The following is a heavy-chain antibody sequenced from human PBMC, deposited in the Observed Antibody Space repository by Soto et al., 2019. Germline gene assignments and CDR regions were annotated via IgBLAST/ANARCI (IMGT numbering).Heavy chain of an antibody. D-gene: IGHD2-2*02. J-gene: IGHJ6*02. V-gene: IGHV1-18*01. CDR1: GYTFTSYG. CDR2: ISAYNGNT. CDR3: ARAVGDIVVVPAAIGVAGMDV. Sequence: QVQLVQSGAEVKKPGASVKVSCKASGYTFTSYGISWVRQAPGQGLEWMGWISAYNGNTNYAQKLQGRVTMTTDTSTSTAYMELRSLRSDDTAVYYCARAVGDIVVVPAAIGVAGMDVWGQGTTVTVSS.